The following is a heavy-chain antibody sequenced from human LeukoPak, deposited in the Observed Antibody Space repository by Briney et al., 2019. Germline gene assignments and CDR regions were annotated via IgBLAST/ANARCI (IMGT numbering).Heavy chain of an antibody. V-gene: IGHV4-59*01. Sequence: SETLSLTCTVFGGSISNYYWSWIRQPPGKGLEWIGYIYYSGSTNYNPSLKSRVTISVDTSKNQFFLKVSSMTAADTAIYYCARAIVGGFFDYWGQGALVTVSS. J-gene: IGHJ4*02. CDR3: ARAIVGGFFDY. CDR1: GGSISNYY. D-gene: IGHD3-22*01. CDR2: IYYSGST.